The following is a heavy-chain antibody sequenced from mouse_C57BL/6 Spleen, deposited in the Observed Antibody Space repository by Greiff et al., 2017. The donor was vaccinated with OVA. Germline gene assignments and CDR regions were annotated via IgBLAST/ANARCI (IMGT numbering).Heavy chain of an antibody. CDR3: AREEGNYYAMDY. J-gene: IGHJ4*01. D-gene: IGHD2-1*01. CDR1: GYSITSGYY. CDR2: ISYDGSN. Sequence: EVQLQQSGPGLVKPSQSLSLTCSVTGYSITSGYYWNWIRQFPGNKLEWMGYISYDGSNNYNPSLKNRISITRDTSKNQFFLKLNSVTTEDTATYYCAREEGNYYAMDYWGQGTSVTVSS. V-gene: IGHV3-6*01.